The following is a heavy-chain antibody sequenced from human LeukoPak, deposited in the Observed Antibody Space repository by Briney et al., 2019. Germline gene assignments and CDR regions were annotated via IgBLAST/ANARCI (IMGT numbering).Heavy chain of an antibody. D-gene: IGHD3-10*01. CDR2: INHSGST. CDR3: AVSITMVRGVRRFDP. V-gene: IGHV4-34*01. Sequence: SETLSLTCAVYGGSFSGYYWSWIRQPPGKGLEWIGEINHSGSTNYNPSLKSRVTISVDTSKNQFSLKLSSVTAADTAVYYCAVSITMVRGVRRFDPWGQGTLVTVSS. J-gene: IGHJ5*02. CDR1: GGSFSGYY.